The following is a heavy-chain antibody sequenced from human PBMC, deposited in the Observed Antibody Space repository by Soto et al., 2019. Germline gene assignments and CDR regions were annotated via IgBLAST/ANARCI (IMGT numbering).Heavy chain of an antibody. CDR2: INPNSGGT. CDR1: GYTFTGYY. Sequence: GASVTVSCKASGYTFTGYYMNWVRQAPGQGLEWMGWINPNSGGTNYAQKFQGWVTMTRDTSISTAYMELSRLRSDDTAVYYCARGNYAILTGYYRNWFDPWGQGSLVTVSS. CDR3: ARGNYAILTGYYRNWFDP. V-gene: IGHV1-2*04. J-gene: IGHJ5*02. D-gene: IGHD3-9*01.